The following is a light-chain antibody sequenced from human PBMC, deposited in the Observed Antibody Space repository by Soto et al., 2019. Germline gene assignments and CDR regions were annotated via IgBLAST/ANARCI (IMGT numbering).Light chain of an antibody. CDR1: SSDVGGYNY. Sequence: QSVLTQPRSVSGSPEQSVTISCTGTSSDVGGYNYGSWYQQHPGKAPKLMIYDVSKRPSGVPDRFSGSKSGNTASLTISGLQAEDEADYYCCSYAGSYTFVFGTGTQVTVL. CDR2: DVS. V-gene: IGLV2-11*01. J-gene: IGLJ1*01. CDR3: CSYAGSYTFV.